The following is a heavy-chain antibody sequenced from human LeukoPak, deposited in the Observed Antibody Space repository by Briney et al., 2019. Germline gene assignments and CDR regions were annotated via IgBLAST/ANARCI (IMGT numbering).Heavy chain of an antibody. D-gene: IGHD1-1*01. V-gene: IGHV3-33*01. J-gene: IGHJ5*02. CDR2: IWYDGSNK. Sequence: PGGSLRLSCAASGFTFSSYGMHWVRQAPGKGLEWVAVIWYDGSNKYYADSVKGRFTISRDNSKNTLYLQMNSLRAEDTAVYYCARAYNWNNSWFDPWGQGTLVTVSS. CDR1: GFTFSSYG. CDR3: ARAYNWNNSWFDP.